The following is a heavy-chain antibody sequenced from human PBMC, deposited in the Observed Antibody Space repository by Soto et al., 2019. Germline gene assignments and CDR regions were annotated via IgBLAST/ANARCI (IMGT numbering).Heavy chain of an antibody. Sequence: EVQLVESGGGLVKPGGSLRLSCAASGFTFSSYSMNWVRQAPGKGLEWVSSISSSSSYIYYADSVKVRFTISRDNAKNSLYLQMNSLRAEDTAVYYCARARVIAAGTFDYWGQGTLVTVSS. J-gene: IGHJ4*02. CDR1: GFTFSSYS. V-gene: IGHV3-21*01. CDR3: ARARVIAAGTFDY. D-gene: IGHD6-13*01. CDR2: ISSSSSYI.